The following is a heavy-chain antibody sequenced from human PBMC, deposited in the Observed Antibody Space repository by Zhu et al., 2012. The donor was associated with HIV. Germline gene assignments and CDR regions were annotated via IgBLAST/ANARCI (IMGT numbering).Heavy chain of an antibody. V-gene: IGHV3-43*01. CDR1: GFTFDDYT. Sequence: EVQLVESGGVVVQPGGSLRLSCAASGFTFDDYTMHWVRQAPGKGLEWVSLISWDGGSTYYADSVKGRFTISRDNSKNSLYLQMNSLRTEDTALYYCAKDSYYGSGSSYLDYWGQGTLVTVSS. D-gene: IGHD3-10*01. CDR3: AKDSYYGSGSSYLDY. CDR2: ISWDGGST. J-gene: IGHJ4*02.